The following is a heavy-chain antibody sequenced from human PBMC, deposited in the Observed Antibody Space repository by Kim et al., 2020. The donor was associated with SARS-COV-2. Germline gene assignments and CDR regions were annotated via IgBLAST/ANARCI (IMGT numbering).Heavy chain of an antibody. CDR1: GFNFRPYS. Sequence: GGSLRLSCVASGFNFRPYSMNWVRQAPGKGPEWVSYIRGGSGVIFYAESVKGRFTVSRDDDKSLLYLQMNDLRDEDTAVYYCTRGVQGSCDQWGQGTLVTVSS. CDR2: IRGGSGVI. J-gene: IGHJ4*02. D-gene: IGHD3-10*02. CDR3: TRGVQGSCDQ. V-gene: IGHV3-48*02.